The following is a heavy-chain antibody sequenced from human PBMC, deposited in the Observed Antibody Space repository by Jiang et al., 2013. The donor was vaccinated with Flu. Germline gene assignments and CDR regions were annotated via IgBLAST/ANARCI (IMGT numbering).Heavy chain of an antibody. D-gene: IGHD3-3*01. CDR3: ARDWEWLSPFDY. V-gene: IGHV1-3*01. J-gene: IGHJ4*02. CDR2: INAGNGNT. Sequence: GLEWMGWINAGNGNTKYSQKSQGRVTITRDTSASTAYMELSSLRSEDTAVYYCARDWEWLSPFDYWGQGTLVTVSS.